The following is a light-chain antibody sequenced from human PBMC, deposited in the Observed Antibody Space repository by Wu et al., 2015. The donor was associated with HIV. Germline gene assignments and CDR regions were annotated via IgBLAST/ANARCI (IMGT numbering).Light chain of an antibody. Sequence: ERATSPGRASQSVTSNFLAWYQLKPGQVPRLLISGVSSRATGIPDRFSGSGSGTGFTLTISSLQPEDFATYYCLQDYSYPEISFGGGTKVEIK. CDR2: GVS. V-gene: IGKV3/OR2-268*02. CDR1: QSVTSNF. J-gene: IGKJ4*01. CDR3: LQDYSYPEIS.